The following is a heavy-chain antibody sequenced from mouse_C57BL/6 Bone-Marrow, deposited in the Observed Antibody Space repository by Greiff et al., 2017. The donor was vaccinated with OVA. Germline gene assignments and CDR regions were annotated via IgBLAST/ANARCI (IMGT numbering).Heavy chain of an antibody. J-gene: IGHJ2*01. CDR2: IDPSDSYT. CDR1: GYTFTSYW. Sequence: VQLQQSGAELVKPGASVKLSCKASGYTFTSYWMQWVKQRPGQGLEWIGEIDPSDSYTNYNQKFKGKATLTVDTSSSTAYMQLSSLTSEDSAVYYCARRYYGSSSYYFDYWGQGTTLTVSS. D-gene: IGHD1-1*01. CDR3: ARRYYGSSSYYFDY. V-gene: IGHV1-50*01.